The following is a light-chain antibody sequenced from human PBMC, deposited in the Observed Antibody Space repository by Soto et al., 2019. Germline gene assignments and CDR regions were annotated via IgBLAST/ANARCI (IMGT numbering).Light chain of an antibody. CDR2: KAS. Sequence: DIQMTQSPSTLSASVGDRVTITCRASQSISSWLAWYQQKPGKAPKLLIYKASTLESGVPSRFSGSGSGTEFTLSISCLQSDDFASYYCQQYSSYSPWTFGQGTKV. V-gene: IGKV1-5*03. CDR3: QQYSSYSPWT. J-gene: IGKJ1*01. CDR1: QSISSW.